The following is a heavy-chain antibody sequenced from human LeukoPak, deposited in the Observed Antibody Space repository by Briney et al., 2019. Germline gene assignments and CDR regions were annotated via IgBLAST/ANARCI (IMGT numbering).Heavy chain of an antibody. V-gene: IGHV4-59*08. J-gene: IGHJ4*02. Sequence: SETLSLTCTVSGGSISSYYWSWIRQPPGKGLEWIGYIYYSGSTNYNPSLKSRVTISVDTSKNQFSLKLSSVTAADTAVYYCARVPGGLEWADFDYWGQGTLVTVSS. CDR1: GGSISSYY. CDR2: IYYSGST. CDR3: ARVPGGLEWADFDY. D-gene: IGHD3-3*01.